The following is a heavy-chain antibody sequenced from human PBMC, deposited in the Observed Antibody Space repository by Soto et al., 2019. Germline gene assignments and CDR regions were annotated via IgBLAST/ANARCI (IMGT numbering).Heavy chain of an antibody. CDR2: TYYRSRWYN. D-gene: IGHD1-7*01. V-gene: IGHV6-1*01. J-gene: IGHJ6*03. CDR1: GDSVSSNRAA. CDR3: AGTTSHHWLYMDV. Sequence: SQTLSLTCVISGDSVSSNRAAWNWIRLSPSRGLEWLARTYYRSRWYNDYAVSVRSRITVDPDTSKNQFSLQLTSVTPEDTAVYYCAGTTSHHWLYMDVWGKGATVTVSS.